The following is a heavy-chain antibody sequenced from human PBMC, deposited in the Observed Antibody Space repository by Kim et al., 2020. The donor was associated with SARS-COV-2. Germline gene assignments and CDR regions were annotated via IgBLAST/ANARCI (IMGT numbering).Heavy chain of an antibody. CDR1: GFTFSSYA. CDR3: AKGYGSGGYYLFDH. Sequence: GGSLRLSCAASGFTFSSYAMSWVRQAPGKGLEWVSILSGSGGNTYYADSVKGRFTISRDNSKNTLYLQMNSLRAEDTAVYYCAKGYGSGGYYLFDHWGHGTLVSVSS. D-gene: IGHD3-10*01. CDR2: LSGSGGNT. V-gene: IGHV3-23*01. J-gene: IGHJ4*01.